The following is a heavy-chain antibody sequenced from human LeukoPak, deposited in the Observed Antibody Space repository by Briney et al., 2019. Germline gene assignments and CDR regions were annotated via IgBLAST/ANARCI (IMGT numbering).Heavy chain of an antibody. J-gene: IGHJ4*02. CDR1: GDSVSTNFAA. Sequence: SQTLSLTCAISGDSVSTNFAAWNWLRQSPSRGLEWLGRTYYRSRWINEYAISVQSRITISPDTSKNQFSLHLNFVTPEDTAVYYCARDGGEGYDLSVVFDYWGQGTLVTVSS. CDR2: TYYRSRWIN. CDR3: ARDGGEGYDLSVVFDY. D-gene: IGHD5-12*01. V-gene: IGHV6-1*01.